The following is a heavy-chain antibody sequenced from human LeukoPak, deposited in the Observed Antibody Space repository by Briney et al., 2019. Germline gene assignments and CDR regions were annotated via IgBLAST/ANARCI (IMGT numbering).Heavy chain of an antibody. CDR2: INPNSGGT. Sequence: ASVKVSCKASGYIFTGYYMHWVRQAPGQGLEWVGRINPNSGGTNYAQKFQGRVTMTRDTSISTAYMELSSLMSDDTAVYYCATTYSTVFDYWGQGTLVTDSP. J-gene: IGHJ4*02. D-gene: IGHD1-1*01. CDR1: GYIFTGYY. CDR3: ATTYSTVFDY. V-gene: IGHV1-2*06.